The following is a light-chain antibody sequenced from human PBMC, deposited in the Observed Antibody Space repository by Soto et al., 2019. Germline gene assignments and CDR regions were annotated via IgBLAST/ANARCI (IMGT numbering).Light chain of an antibody. CDR3: QQYDDLSALT. V-gene: IGKV1-33*01. CDR1: QDISNS. CDR2: DAS. Sequence: DIQMTQSPSSLSASVGDRVTVTCQASQDISNSLNWYQHKPGEAPRLLIYDASNLEAGVPSRFSGSGSGTHFTFTISRLQPEDIATYYGQQYDDLSALTFGGGTKVE. J-gene: IGKJ4*01.